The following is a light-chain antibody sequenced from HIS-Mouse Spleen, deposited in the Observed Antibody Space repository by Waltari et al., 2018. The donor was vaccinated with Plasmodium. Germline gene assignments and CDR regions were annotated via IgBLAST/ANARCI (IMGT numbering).Light chain of an antibody. CDR1: QSVSSN. CDR2: GAS. J-gene: IGKJ3*01. CDR3: QQYNNWSFT. Sequence: EIVMTQSPATLSVSPGEGATLSCRASQSVSSNLAWYQQKTGQAPRLLIYGASTRATGIPARFSGSGSGTEFTLTISSLQSEDFAVYYCQQYNNWSFTFGPGTKVDIK. V-gene: IGKV3-15*01.